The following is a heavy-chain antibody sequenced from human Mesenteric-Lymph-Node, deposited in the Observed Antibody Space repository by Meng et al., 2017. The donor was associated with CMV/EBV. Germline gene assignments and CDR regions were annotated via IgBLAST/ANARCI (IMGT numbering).Heavy chain of an antibody. Sequence: ASVKVSCKASGYTFTDYYIHWVRQAPGQGLEWMGWINPNSGGTNYAQKFQGRVTMTRDTSTSTVYMELSSLRSEDTAVYYCARMEWLVDGRTPNYGMDVWGQGTTVTVSS. V-gene: IGHV1-2*02. J-gene: IGHJ6*02. CDR3: ARMEWLVDGRTPNYGMDV. D-gene: IGHD6-19*01. CDR2: INPNSGGT. CDR1: GYTFTDYY.